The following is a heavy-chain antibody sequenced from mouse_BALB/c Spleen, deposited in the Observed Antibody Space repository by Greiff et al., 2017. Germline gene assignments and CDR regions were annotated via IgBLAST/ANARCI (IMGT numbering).Heavy chain of an antibody. Sequence: EVKVVESGGGLVQPGGSRKLSCAASGFTFSSFGMHWVRQAPEKGLEWVAYISSGSSTIYYADTVKGRFTISRDNPKNTLFLQMTSLRSEDTAMYYCARSGSSPAWFAYWGQGTLVTVSA. CDR1: GFTFSSFG. CDR2: ISSGSSTI. CDR3: ARSGSSPAWFAY. V-gene: IGHV5-17*02. J-gene: IGHJ3*01. D-gene: IGHD1-1*01.